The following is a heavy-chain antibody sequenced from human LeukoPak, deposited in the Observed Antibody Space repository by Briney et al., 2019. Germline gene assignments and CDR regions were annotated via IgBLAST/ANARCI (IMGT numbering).Heavy chain of an antibody. Sequence: SVKVSCKASGGTFSSYAISWVRQAPGQGLEWMGGIIPIFGTANYAQKFRGRGTITTDESTSTAYTELSSLRSEDTAVYYCARDRLRGTLGLAGFDPWGQGNLVTVSS. CDR2: IIPIFGTA. CDR1: GGTFSSYA. V-gene: IGHV1-69*05. CDR3: ARDRLRGTLGLAGFDP. J-gene: IGHJ5*02. D-gene: IGHD3-10*01.